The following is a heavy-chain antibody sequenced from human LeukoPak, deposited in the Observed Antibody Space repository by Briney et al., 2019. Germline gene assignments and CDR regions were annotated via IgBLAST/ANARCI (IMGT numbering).Heavy chain of an antibody. D-gene: IGHD2-2*01. V-gene: IGHV3-48*01. CDR3: ARPYCASTSCPTFEY. CDR1: GFAFSSYN. Sequence: GGSLRLSCAASGFAFSSYNMNWVRQAPGKGLEWVSYISSGSDTVFYADSVKGRFTISRDNAKNSLYLQMNSLRAEDTAVYYCARPYCASTSCPTFEYWGQGTLVTVSS. J-gene: IGHJ4*02. CDR2: ISSGSDTV.